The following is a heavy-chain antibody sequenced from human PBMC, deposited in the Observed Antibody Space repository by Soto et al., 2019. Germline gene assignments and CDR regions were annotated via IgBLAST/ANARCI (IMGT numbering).Heavy chain of an antibody. Sequence: EVQLVESGGGLVQPGRSLRLSCGASGFTFDDYAMHWVRQAPGKGLEWVSGISWNSARIDYADSVKGRFTGSRDNAKNSLYLQMNSLRAEDTALYFCAKDILFGETSYYYGMDVWGQGTTVTVSS. V-gene: IGHV3-9*01. J-gene: IGHJ6*02. CDR1: GFTFDDYA. CDR3: AKDILFGETSYYYGMDV. D-gene: IGHD3-10*01. CDR2: ISWNSARI.